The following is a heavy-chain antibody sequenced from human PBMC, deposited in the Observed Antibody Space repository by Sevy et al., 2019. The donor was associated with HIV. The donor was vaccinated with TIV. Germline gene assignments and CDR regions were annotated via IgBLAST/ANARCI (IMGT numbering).Heavy chain of an antibody. J-gene: IGHJ6*02. D-gene: IGHD2-8*02. CDR2: LIGGGSRT. CDR3: AKRRVQSGLSGGGANYGWDV. CDR1: GFSFSNYA. V-gene: IGHV3-23*01. Sequence: GESLKISCAASGFSFSNYAMSWVRQAPGKGLEWVSTLIGGGSRTYYADSVTGRFTISRDNSRNTLYLQMNSLRAEDTAVYYCAKRRVQSGLSGGGANYGWDVCGQRTTVTVSS.